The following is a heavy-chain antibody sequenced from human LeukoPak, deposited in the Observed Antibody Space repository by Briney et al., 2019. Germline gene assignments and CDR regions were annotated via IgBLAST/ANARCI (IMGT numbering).Heavy chain of an antibody. V-gene: IGHV1-69*05. J-gene: IGHJ4*02. Sequence: ASVKVSCKASGGTFSSYAISWVRQAPGQGLEWMGGIIPIFGTANYAQKFQGRVTITTDESTSTAYMELSSLRSEDTAVYYCASAENSSGWYEDYFDYWGQGTLVTVSS. CDR2: IIPIFGTA. CDR3: ASAENSSGWYEDYFDY. D-gene: IGHD6-19*01. CDR1: GGTFSSYA.